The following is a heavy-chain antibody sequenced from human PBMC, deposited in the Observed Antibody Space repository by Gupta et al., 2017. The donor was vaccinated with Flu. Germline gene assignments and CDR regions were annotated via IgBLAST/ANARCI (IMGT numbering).Heavy chain of an antibody. CDR2: IDRDGSEK. D-gene: IGHD3-10*01. Sequence: GVRLPPGKGLDWVANIDRDGSEKYYVDSVKGRFTISRDNAKNSLYLQMSSLRAEDTAVYYCARYGYSYGLDVWGQGTTVTVSS. V-gene: IGHV3-7*01. J-gene: IGHJ6*02. CDR3: ARYGYSYGLDV.